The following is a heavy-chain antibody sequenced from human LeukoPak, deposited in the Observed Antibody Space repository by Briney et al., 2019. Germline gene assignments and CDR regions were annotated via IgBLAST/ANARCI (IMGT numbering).Heavy chain of an antibody. CDR2: INHSGST. Sequence: SETLSLTCAVYGWSFRGYYWSWIRQPPGKGLEWIGEINHSGSTNYNPSLKSRVTISLDTSKNPFSLKLSSVPAADTAVYYCARVGYGVYGSKKGFDPWGQGTLVTVSS. CDR3: ARVGYGVYGSKKGFDP. V-gene: IGHV4-34*01. CDR1: GWSFRGYY. J-gene: IGHJ5*02. D-gene: IGHD2-8*01.